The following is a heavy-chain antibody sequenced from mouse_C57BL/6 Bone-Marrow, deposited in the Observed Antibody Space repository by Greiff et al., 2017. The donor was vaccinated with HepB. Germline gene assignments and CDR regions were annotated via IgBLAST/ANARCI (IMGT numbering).Heavy chain of an antibody. CDR3: ARCPYGSSRYWYFDV. V-gene: IGHV1-80*01. Sequence: VQLQQSGAELVKPGASVKISCKASGYAFSSYWMNWVKQRPGKGLEWIGQIYPGDGDTNYNGKFKGKATLTADKSSSTAYMQLSSLTSEDSAVYFCARCPYGSSRYWYFDVWGTGTTVTVSS. CDR1: GYAFSSYW. CDR2: IYPGDGDT. J-gene: IGHJ1*03. D-gene: IGHD1-1*01.